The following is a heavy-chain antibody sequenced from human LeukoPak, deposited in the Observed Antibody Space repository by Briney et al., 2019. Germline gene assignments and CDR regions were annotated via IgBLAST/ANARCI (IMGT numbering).Heavy chain of an antibody. CDR2: IYYSGST. J-gene: IGHJ4*02. D-gene: IGHD6-19*01. CDR1: GGSNSSSSYH. Sequence: PSETLSLTCTVSGGSNSSSSYHCGCIRQPPGKGLEWIGSIYYSGSTYYNPSLKSRVTISVDTSKNQFSLKLSSVTAADTAVYYCARVYSSCWDWGQGTLVTVSS. V-gene: IGHV4-39*01. CDR3: ARVYSSCWD.